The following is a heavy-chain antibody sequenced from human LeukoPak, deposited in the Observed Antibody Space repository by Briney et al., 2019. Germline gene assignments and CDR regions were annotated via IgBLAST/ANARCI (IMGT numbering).Heavy chain of an antibody. CDR1: GFTFSDYY. D-gene: IGHD6-19*01. Sequence: PGGSLRLSCAASGFTFSDYYMSWIRQAPGKGLEWVSYISNSGSTIYYADSVKGRFTISRDNAKNSLYLQMNSLRAEDTAVYYCAKGVAVAAYYYFDYWGQGTLVTVSS. CDR3: AKGVAVAAYYYFDY. J-gene: IGHJ4*02. V-gene: IGHV3-11*04. CDR2: ISNSGSTI.